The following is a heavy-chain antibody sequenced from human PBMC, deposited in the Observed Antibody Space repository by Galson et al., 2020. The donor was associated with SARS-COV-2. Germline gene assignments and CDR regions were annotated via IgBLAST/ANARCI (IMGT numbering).Heavy chain of an antibody. J-gene: IGHJ3*02. D-gene: IGHD3-9*01. CDR2: ISAYNGNT. V-gene: IGHV1-18*01. CDR3: ARDLSDYDALRVILTGYYAVEAFDI. CDR1: GYTFTSYG. Sequence: ASVKVSCKASGYTFTSYGISWVRQAPGQGLEWMGWISAYNGNTNYAQKLQGRVTMTTDTSTSTAYMELRSLRSDDTAVYYCARDLSDYDALRVILTGYYAVEAFDIWGQGTMVTVSS.